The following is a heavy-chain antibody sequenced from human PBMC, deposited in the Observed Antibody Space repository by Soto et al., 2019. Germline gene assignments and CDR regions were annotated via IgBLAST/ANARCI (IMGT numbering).Heavy chain of an antibody. Sequence: EVQLLESGGGLVQPGGSLRLSCAASGFIFSTYAMSWVRQAPGKGLEWVSGLSGSGGGTYYADSVKGRFTISRDNSKNTLYLQMNSLRDEDTAVYYCAKDLYGDYGGLDYWGQGTLVTVSS. J-gene: IGHJ4*02. CDR3: AKDLYGDYGGLDY. CDR1: GFIFSTYA. CDR2: LSGSGGGT. D-gene: IGHD4-17*01. V-gene: IGHV3-23*01.